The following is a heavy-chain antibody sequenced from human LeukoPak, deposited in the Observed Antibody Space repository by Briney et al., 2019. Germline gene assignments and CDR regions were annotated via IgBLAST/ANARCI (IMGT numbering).Heavy chain of an antibody. D-gene: IGHD6-19*01. V-gene: IGHV4-39*07. J-gene: IGHJ3*02. CDR3: ARDRGGYQWLVRGHDAFDI. CDR2: IYYGGST. Sequence: SETLSLTCTVSGGSISSSSYYWGWIRQPPGKGLEWIGSIYYGGSTYYNPSLKSRVTISVDTPKNQFSLKLSSVAAADTAVYYCARDRGGYQWLVRGHDAFDIWGRGTMVTVSS. CDR1: GGSISSSSYY.